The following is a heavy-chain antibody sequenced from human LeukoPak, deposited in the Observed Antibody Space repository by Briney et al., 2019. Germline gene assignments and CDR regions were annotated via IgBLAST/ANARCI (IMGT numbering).Heavy chain of an antibody. D-gene: IGHD3-22*01. Sequence: PSQTLSLTCAVSGGSISSGGYSWSWIRQPPGKGLEWIGYIYHSGSTYYNPSLKSRVTISVDTSKNQFSLKLSSVTAADTAVYYCARQRSGYYFDYWGQGTLVTVSS. CDR1: GGSISSGGYS. V-gene: IGHV4-30-2*03. CDR2: IYHSGST. CDR3: ARQRSGYYFDY. J-gene: IGHJ4*02.